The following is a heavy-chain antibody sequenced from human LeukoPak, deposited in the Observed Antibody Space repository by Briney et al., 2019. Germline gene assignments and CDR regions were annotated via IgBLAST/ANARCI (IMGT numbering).Heavy chain of an antibody. CDR2: IYPYDSDT. Sequence: GESLKISCKASGYSFGSYWIGWVRQMPGKGLEWIGVIYPYDSDTRYSPSFQGQVTISVDKSISTAYLQWSRLTASDSAMYYCARHEYTTGWYEDYWGQGTQVTVSS. J-gene: IGHJ4*02. CDR3: ARHEYTTGWYEDY. CDR1: GYSFGSYW. V-gene: IGHV5-51*01. D-gene: IGHD6-19*01.